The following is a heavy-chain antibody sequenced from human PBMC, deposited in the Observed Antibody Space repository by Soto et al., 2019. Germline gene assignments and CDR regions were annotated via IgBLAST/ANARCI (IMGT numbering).Heavy chain of an antibody. Sequence: GASVKVSCKASGYTFTGYYMHWVRQAPGQGLEWMGWISAYNGNTNYAQKLQGRVTMTTDTSTSTAYMELRSLRSDDTAVYYCARVKGSGWLNWFDPWGQGTPVTVSS. D-gene: IGHD6-19*01. V-gene: IGHV1-18*04. CDR3: ARVKGSGWLNWFDP. J-gene: IGHJ5*02. CDR1: GYTFTGYY. CDR2: ISAYNGNT.